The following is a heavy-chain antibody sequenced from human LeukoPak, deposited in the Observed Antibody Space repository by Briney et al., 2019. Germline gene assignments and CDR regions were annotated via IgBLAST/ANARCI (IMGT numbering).Heavy chain of an antibody. CDR2: ISSNGGST. CDR3: ARDQRVLGGSYPYYYYYMDV. J-gene: IGHJ6*03. CDR1: GFTFGDYA. Sequence: PGGSLRLSCTASGFTFGDYAMSWIRQAPGKGLEYVSAISSNGGSTYYANSVKGRFTISRDNSKNTLYLQMGSLRAEDMAVYYCARDQRVLGGSYPYYYYYMDVWGKGTTVTVSS. D-gene: IGHD1-26*01. V-gene: IGHV3-64*01.